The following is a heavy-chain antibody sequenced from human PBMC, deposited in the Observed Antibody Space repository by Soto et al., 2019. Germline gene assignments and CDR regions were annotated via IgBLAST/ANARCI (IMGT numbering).Heavy chain of an antibody. J-gene: IGHJ4*02. CDR2: ISGSGGST. CDR1: GFTFSSYA. CDR3: AKGMGFKQWLVRGMRDSARRNDY. Sequence: EVQLLESGGGLVQPGGSLRLSCAASGFTFSSYAMSWVRQAPGKGLEWVSAISGSGGSTYYADSVKGRFTISRDNSKNTLYLQMNSLRAEDTAVYYCAKGMGFKQWLVRGMRDSARRNDYWGQGTLVTVSS. V-gene: IGHV3-23*01. D-gene: IGHD6-19*01.